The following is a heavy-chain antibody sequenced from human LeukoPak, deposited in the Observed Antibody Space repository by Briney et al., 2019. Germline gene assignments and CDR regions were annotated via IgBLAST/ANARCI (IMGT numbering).Heavy chain of an antibody. Sequence: GSLRLSCAASGFTFSTYAMHWVRQAPGQGLEYVSAIGSNGGSTYYANSVKGRFTISRDNSKNTLYLQMGSLRIEDMAVYYCASSPPTGTTWYFDLWGRGTLVTVSS. V-gene: IGHV3-64*01. D-gene: IGHD1/OR15-1a*01. CDR1: GFTFSTYA. CDR3: ASSPPTGTTWYFDL. J-gene: IGHJ2*01. CDR2: IGSNGGST.